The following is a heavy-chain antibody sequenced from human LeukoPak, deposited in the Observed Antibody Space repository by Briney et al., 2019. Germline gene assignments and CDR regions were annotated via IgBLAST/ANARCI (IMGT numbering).Heavy chain of an antibody. Sequence: GGSLRLSCAASGFTFSSYAMSWARQAPGKGLEWVSAISGSGGSTYYADSVKGRFTISRDNSKNTLYLQMNSLRAEDTAVYYCANGLLWFGESHEEDAFDIWGQGTMVTVSS. CDR1: GFTFSSYA. CDR2: ISGSGGST. CDR3: ANGLLWFGESHEEDAFDI. V-gene: IGHV3-23*01. J-gene: IGHJ3*02. D-gene: IGHD3-10*01.